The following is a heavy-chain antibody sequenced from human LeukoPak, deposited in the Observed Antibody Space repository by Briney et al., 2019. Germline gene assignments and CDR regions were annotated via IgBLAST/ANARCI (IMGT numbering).Heavy chain of an antibody. CDR2: IIAYNGNT. CDR1: GYTFTSYG. Sequence: ASVKVSCKASGYTFTSYGISWVRQAPGQGLEWMGWIIAYNGNTNYAQKLQGRVTMTTDTSTSTAYMELRSLRSDDTAVYYCARDGRRYFDWLPPYYYYGMDVWGQGTTVTVSS. J-gene: IGHJ6*02. D-gene: IGHD3-9*01. V-gene: IGHV1-18*01. CDR3: ARDGRRYFDWLPPYYYYGMDV.